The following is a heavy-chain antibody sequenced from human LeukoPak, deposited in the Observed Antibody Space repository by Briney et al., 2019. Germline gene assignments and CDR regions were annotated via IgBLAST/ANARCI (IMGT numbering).Heavy chain of an antibody. D-gene: IGHD3-3*01. V-gene: IGHV4-39*01. CDR2: IYYSGSV. J-gene: IGHJ4*02. CDR1: GGAINSRNQY. CDR3: ARRVATSGNFFDY. Sequence: SETLSLTCTVVGGAINSRNQYWGWLRQSPGKGLEWIGSIYYSGSVNDNPSLQSRVTISVDTSRNQFSLKLTSMTVADTAAYFCARRVATSGNFFDYWGPGTLVTVS.